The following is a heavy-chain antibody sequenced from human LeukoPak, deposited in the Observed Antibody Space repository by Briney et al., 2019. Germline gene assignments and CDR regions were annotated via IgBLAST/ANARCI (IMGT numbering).Heavy chain of an antibody. V-gene: IGHV3-7*03. D-gene: IGHD3-3*01. Sequence: GGSLRLSCAASGFTFSSYWMSWVRQAPGKGLEWVANIKQDGSEKYYVDSVKGRFIISRDNAKNSLYLQINSLRAEDTAVYFCATSKLEWLFNFYYWGQGTLVTVSS. CDR1: GFTFSSYW. J-gene: IGHJ4*02. CDR2: IKQDGSEK. CDR3: ATSKLEWLFNFYY.